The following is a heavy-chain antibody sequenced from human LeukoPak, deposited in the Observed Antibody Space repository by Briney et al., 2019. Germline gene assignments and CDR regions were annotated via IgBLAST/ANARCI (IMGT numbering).Heavy chain of an antibody. Sequence: PGGSLRLSCAASGFTFSSYSMNWVRQAPGEGLEWVSSISSSSSYIYYADSVKGRFTISRDNSKNTLYPQMNSLRAEDTAVYYCAKDVDSGYACGYWGQGTLVTVSS. V-gene: IGHV3-21*01. CDR2: ISSSSSYI. CDR1: GFTFSSYS. CDR3: AKDVDSGYACGY. J-gene: IGHJ4*02. D-gene: IGHD5-12*01.